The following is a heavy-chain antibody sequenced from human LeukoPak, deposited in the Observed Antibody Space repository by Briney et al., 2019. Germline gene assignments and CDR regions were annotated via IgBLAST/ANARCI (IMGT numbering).Heavy chain of an antibody. D-gene: IGHD4-17*01. Sequence: GGSLRLSCAVSGFTLSTYSMNWVRQAPGKGLEWVSYISSSSSTIFYADSLKGRFTISRDNAKNSLYLQMNSLRDEDTAVYYCAREAGDYGDPRREFHYWGQGTLVTVSS. V-gene: IGHV3-48*02. CDR3: AREAGDYGDPRREFHY. CDR2: ISSSSSTI. J-gene: IGHJ4*02. CDR1: GFTLSTYS.